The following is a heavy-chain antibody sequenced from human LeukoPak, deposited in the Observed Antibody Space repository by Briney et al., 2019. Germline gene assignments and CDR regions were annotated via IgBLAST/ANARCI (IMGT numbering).Heavy chain of an antibody. J-gene: IGHJ4*02. Sequence: SETLSLTCTVSGGSISSYYWSWIRQPAGKGLEWIGRIYTSGSTNCNPSLKSRVTMSVDTSKNQFSLKLSSVTAADTAVYYCARDHGIIAAAGYYFDYWGQGTLVTVSS. CDR3: ARDHGIIAAAGYYFDY. CDR2: IYTSGST. V-gene: IGHV4-4*07. D-gene: IGHD6-13*01. CDR1: GGSISSYY.